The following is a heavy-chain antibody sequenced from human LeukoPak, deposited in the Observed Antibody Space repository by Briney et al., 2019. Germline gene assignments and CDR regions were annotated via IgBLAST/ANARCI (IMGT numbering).Heavy chain of an antibody. D-gene: IGHD5-12*01. V-gene: IGHV3-30*04. CDR2: IAHDGSNK. J-gene: IGHJ4*02. CDR3: AKDHGYDYGDYFDY. Sequence: GGSLRLSCAASGFIFSSHAMQWVRQAPGKGLEWVAAIAHDGSNKYHADSVKGRFTISRDNSKTTLYMQMNSLRADDTAVYYCAKDHGYDYGDYFDYWGQGILSPSPQ. CDR1: GFIFSSHA.